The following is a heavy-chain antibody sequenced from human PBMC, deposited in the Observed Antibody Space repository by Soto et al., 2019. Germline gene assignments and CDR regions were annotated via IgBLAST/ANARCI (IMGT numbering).Heavy chain of an antibody. CDR1: GYTFTSYG. Sequence: QVQLVQSGAEVKKPGASVKVSCKASGYTFTSYGISWVRQAPGQGLEWMGWISAYNGNTNYAQKLQGRVTLTTDTSXSXXYMELRSLRSDDTAVYYCARDDMMGATPYYYGMDVWGQGTTVTVSS. D-gene: IGHD1-26*01. V-gene: IGHV1-18*01. J-gene: IGHJ6*02. CDR2: ISAYNGNT. CDR3: ARDDMMGATPYYYGMDV.